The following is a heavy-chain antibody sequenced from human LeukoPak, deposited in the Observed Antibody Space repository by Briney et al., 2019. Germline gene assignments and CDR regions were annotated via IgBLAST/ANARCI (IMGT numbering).Heavy chain of an antibody. V-gene: IGHV5-51*01. Sequence: GESLKISCKGSGYSFTSYWIGWVRPMPGKGLEWMGIIYPGDSDTRYSPSFQGQVTISADKSISTAYLQWSSLKASDTAMYYCARQEHWNYGFSDYWGQGTLVTVSS. CDR1: GYSFTSYW. CDR3: ARQEHWNYGFSDY. J-gene: IGHJ4*02. D-gene: IGHD1-7*01. CDR2: IYPGDSDT.